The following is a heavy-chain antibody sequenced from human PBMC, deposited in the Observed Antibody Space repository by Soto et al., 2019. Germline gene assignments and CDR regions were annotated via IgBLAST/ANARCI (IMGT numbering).Heavy chain of an antibody. Sequence: GGSLRLSCSASGFTFSSYSMNWVRQAPGKGLEWVSYISRSSRSIYYADSVQGRFTISRYNAKNSLYLQMNSLRDEDTAVYFCARETQWLELFDYWGQGTQVTVSS. CDR3: ARETQWLELFDY. CDR2: ISRSSRSI. V-gene: IGHV3-48*02. D-gene: IGHD6-19*01. CDR1: GFTFSSYS. J-gene: IGHJ4*02.